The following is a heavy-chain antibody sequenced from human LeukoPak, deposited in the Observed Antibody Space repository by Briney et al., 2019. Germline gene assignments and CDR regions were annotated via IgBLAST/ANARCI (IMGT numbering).Heavy chain of an antibody. CDR2: IYYSGST. J-gene: IGHJ3*02. V-gene: IGHV4-59*01. Sequence: SETLSLTCTVSGGSISSYYWSWIRQPPGKVLEWIGCIYYSGSTNYNPSLKSRVTISVDTSKNQFSLKLSSVTASDTAVYYCARVIDCGGDCYTPPDAFDIWGQGTMVTVSS. D-gene: IGHD2-21*02. CDR3: ARVIDCGGDCYTPPDAFDI. CDR1: GGSISSYY.